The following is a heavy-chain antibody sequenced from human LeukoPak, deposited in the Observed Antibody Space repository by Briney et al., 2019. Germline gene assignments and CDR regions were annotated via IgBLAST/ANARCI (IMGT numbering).Heavy chain of an antibody. J-gene: IGHJ4*02. CDR1: GFTFGNYP. CDR3: AKDRGYTTGRDFDF. D-gene: IGHD3-10*01. V-gene: IGHV3-23*01. CDR2: VSANGVST. Sequence: GGSLRLSYAASGFTFGNYPFSWVRQAPGKGLEWVSVVSANGVSTLYANSVKGRFTISRDNFVNTLYLQMSSLRAEDTAVYYCAKDRGYTTGRDFDFWGQGALVTVSS.